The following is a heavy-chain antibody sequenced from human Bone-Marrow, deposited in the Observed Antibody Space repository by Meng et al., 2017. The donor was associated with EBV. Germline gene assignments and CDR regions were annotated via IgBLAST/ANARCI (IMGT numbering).Heavy chain of an antibody. V-gene: IGHV3-21*01. CDR1: GFTFSSYS. D-gene: IGHD2-21*02. J-gene: IGHJ4*02. Sequence: EVQLVESGGGLVKPGGSLRLSGAASGFTFSSYSMNWVRQAPGKGLEWGSSISSSSSYIYYADSVKGRFTISRDNAKNSLYLQMNSLRAEDTAVYYCARDPFGGKAYCGGDCQDYWGQGTLVTVDS. CDR3: ARDPFGGKAYCGGDCQDY. CDR2: ISSSSSYI.